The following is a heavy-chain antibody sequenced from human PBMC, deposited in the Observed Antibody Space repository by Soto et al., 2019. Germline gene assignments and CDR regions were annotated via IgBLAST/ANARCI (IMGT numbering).Heavy chain of an antibody. V-gene: IGHV3-7*03. D-gene: IGHD2-15*01. CDR3: ARETGSKSMDA. CDR2: IKQDGSEN. Sequence: EVQLVESGGGLVQPGGSLRLSCAVSGFTFSNYWMTWVRQAPGKGLEWVANIKQDGSENSYVGSVKGRFTISRDNAKNSLYLQMNNLRAEDAAVYYCARETGSKSMDAWGQGTTVTVSS. CDR1: GFTFSNYW. J-gene: IGHJ6*02.